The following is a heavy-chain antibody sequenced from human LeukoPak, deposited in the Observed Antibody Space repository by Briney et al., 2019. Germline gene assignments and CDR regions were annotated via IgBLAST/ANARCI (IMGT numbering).Heavy chain of an antibody. CDR2: ISGSGNST. V-gene: IGHV3-23*01. CDR1: GFTFSSYA. Sequence: GGSLRLSCAASGFTFSSYAMSWVRQAPGKGLEWVSAISGSGNSTYYADSVKGRFTISRDISKNTLYLQMNSLRAEDTAVYYCAKVGVYWSFDLWGRGTLVTVSS. CDR3: AKVGVYWSFDL. J-gene: IGHJ2*01. D-gene: IGHD1-26*01.